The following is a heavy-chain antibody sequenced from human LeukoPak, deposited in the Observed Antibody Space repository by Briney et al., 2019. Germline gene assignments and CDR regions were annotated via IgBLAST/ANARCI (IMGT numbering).Heavy chain of an antibody. CDR1: GGSINSYY. CDR2: IYHSGST. D-gene: IGHD2-2*01. J-gene: IGHJ5*02. Sequence: SETLSLTCTVSGGSINSYYWSWIRQPPGKGLEWIGYIYHSGSTYYNPSLKSRVTISVDRSKNQFSLKLSSVTAADTAVYYCARGWDIVVVPAAHNWFDPWGQGTLVTVSS. V-gene: IGHV4-59*12. CDR3: ARGWDIVVVPAAHNWFDP.